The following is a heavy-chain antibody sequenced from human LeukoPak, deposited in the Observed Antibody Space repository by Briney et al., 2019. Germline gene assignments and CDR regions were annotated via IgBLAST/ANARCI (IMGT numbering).Heavy chain of an antibody. D-gene: IGHD2-2*02. CDR2: IYPGDSDT. V-gene: IGHV5-51*01. CDR1: GSIFTSYW. J-gene: IGHJ6*02. Sequence: GASLQISCEGAGSIFTSYWIGWVRRLPGKGLEWMGIIYPGDSDTRYSPSFQGQVTISADKSISTAYLQWSSLKASDTAMYYCARLPGYCSSTSCYNYYYYGMDVWGQGTTVTVSS. CDR3: ARLPGYCSSTSCYNYYYYGMDV.